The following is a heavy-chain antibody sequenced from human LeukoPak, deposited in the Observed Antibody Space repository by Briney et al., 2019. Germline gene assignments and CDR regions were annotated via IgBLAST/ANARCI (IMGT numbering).Heavy chain of an antibody. J-gene: IGHJ4*02. CDR2: INAGNDNT. D-gene: IGHD6-13*01. Sequence: ASVKVSCKASGYTFTSYAMHWVRQAPGQRLEWMGWINAGNDNTKYSQKFQGRVTITRDTSASTAYMGLSSLRSEDTAVYYCARARDSSWYYFDYWGQGTLVTVSS. CDR1: GYTFTSYA. CDR3: ARARDSSWYYFDY. V-gene: IGHV1-3*01.